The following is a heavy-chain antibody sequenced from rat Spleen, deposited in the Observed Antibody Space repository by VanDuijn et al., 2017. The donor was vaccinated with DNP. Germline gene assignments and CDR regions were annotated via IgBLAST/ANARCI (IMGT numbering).Heavy chain of an antibody. D-gene: IGHD1-11*01. CDR2: ITYDGGST. CDR1: GFTFSDYN. J-gene: IGHJ2*01. CDR3: TTRGTTGTSDY. V-gene: IGHV5-20*01. Sequence: EVQLVESGGGLVLPGWSLKLSCAASGFTFSDYNMAWVRQAPKKGLEWVAYITYDGGSTYYRDSVKGRFTISRDNAKSTLYLHMNSLRSEDMATYYCTTRGTTGTSDYWGQGVMVTVSS.